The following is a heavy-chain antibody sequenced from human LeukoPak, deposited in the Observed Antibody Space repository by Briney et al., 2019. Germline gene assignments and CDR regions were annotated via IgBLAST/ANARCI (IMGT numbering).Heavy chain of an antibody. CDR1: GFTFSSYA. CDR3: AKDSVPAATHPYYFDY. D-gene: IGHD2-2*01. J-gene: IGHJ4*02. Sequence: AGGSLRLSCPASGFTFSSYAMSWVRQAPGKGLEWVSAISGSGGSTYYADSVKGRFTISRDNSKNTLYLQMNSLRAEDTAVYYCAKDSVPAATHPYYFDYWGQGTLVTVSS. V-gene: IGHV3-23*01. CDR2: ISGSGGST.